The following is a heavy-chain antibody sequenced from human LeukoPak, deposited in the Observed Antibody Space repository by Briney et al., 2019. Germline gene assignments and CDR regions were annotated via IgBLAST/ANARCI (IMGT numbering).Heavy chain of an antibody. D-gene: IGHD2-2*01. J-gene: IGHJ4*02. CDR1: GFTFSNYA. V-gene: IGHV3-23*01. CDR3: AKDGGEVPAAIPYYFDY. Sequence: GGSLRLSCAASGFTFSNYAMSWVRQAPGKGLEWVSAISGSGGSTYCADSVKGRFTISRDNSKNTLYLQMNSLRAEDTAVYYCAKDGGEVPAAIPYYFDYWGQGTLVTVSS. CDR2: ISGSGGST.